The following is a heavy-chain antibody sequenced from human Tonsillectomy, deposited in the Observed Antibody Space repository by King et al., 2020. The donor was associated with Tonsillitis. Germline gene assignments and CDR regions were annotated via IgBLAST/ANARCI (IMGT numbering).Heavy chain of an antibody. CDR1: GFTFSIYA. CDR2: ISASGANT. J-gene: IGHJ4*02. Sequence: QLVQSGGGLVQPGGSLRLSCSASGFTFSIYAMSWVRQAPGKGLEWISGISASGANTYYADSVKGRFTISRDNSRNTLYLQMNSLSVEDTAVYYCAKPTMTTTAGYWGQGTLVTVSS. V-gene: IGHV3-23*04. CDR3: AKPTMTTTAGY. D-gene: IGHD3-22*01.